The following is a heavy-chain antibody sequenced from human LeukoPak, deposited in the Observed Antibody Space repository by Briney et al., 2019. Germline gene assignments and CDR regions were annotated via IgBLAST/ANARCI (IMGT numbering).Heavy chain of an antibody. CDR3: ARVDSSGYHLFDF. V-gene: IGHV3-7*04. J-gene: IGHJ4*02. CDR1: GFTFSSYW. D-gene: IGHD3-22*01. CDR2: IKPDEGEK. Sequence: GGSLRLSCAASGFTFSSYWMSWVRQAPGKGLEWVANIKPDEGEKYYVDTVKGRFTISRGNAKNSVYLQMNSLRAEDTAVYYCARVDSSGYHLFDFWGQGTLATVSS.